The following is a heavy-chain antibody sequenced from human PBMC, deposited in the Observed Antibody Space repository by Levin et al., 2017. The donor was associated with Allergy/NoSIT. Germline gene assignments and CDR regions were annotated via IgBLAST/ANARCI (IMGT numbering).Heavy chain of an antibody. V-gene: IGHV4-34*01. D-gene: IGHD4-17*01. CDR1: GGSFSGYY. J-gene: IGHJ4*02. CDR3: AVGDFDFDY. Sequence: PGGSLRLSCAVYGGSFSGYYWSWIRQSPGKGLEWIGEINHNGGPNYNPSLESRLDISRDTAKNKLSLTLTSGTAADTAVYYCAVGDFDFDYWGQGTPVTVSS. CDR2: INHNGGP.